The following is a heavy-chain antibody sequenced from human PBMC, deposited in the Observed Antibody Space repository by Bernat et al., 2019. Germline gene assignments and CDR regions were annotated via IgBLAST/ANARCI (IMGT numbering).Heavy chain of an antibody. CDR3: TTGYCSNGVCYTYFDH. J-gene: IGHJ4*02. CDR2: IKRKNDGGTT. Sequence: EVQLLESGGGLVQPGESLRLSCAASGFSFSNAWMSWVRQAPGKGLEWVGRIKRKNDGGTTDYAAPVKGRFTISSDDAKTTLYLQMNSLKTEDTAVYYCTTGYCSNGVCYTYFDHWGQGTLVTVSS. V-gene: IGHV3-15*01. D-gene: IGHD2-8*01. CDR1: GFSFSNAW.